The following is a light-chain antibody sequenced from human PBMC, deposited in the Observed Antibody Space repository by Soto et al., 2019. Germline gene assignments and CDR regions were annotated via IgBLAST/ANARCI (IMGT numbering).Light chain of an antibody. J-gene: IGKJ5*01. V-gene: IGKV3-20*01. CDR1: QSVSSSY. CDR2: GAS. Sequence: EIVLTQSPGTLSLSPGERATLSCRASQSVSSSYLAWYQQKPGQAPRLLIYGASSRATGIPDRFSGSGSGTDFTLTISRLEPEVFAVYYCKHYGCSIITLGQGTRLEIK. CDR3: KHYGCSIIT.